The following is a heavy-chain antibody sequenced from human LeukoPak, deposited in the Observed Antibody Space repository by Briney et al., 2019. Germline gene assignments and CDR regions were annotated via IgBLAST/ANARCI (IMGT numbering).Heavy chain of an antibody. CDR2: ISDSSSFI. V-gene: IGHV3-21*01. D-gene: IGHD2-21*01. Sequence: GGSLRLSCAASGFTFTSYTMNWVRQAPGKGLEWVSSISDSSSFIYSADSVRGRFTISRDNAKKSLYLQMSSLRPEDTAVYYCANIPSAGFDYWGQGTLVTVSS. CDR1: GFTFTSYT. CDR3: ANIPSAGFDY. J-gene: IGHJ4*02.